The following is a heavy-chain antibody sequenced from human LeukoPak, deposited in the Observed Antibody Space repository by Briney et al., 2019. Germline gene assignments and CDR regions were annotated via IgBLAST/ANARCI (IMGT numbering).Heavy chain of an antibody. V-gene: IGHV4-59*11. J-gene: IGHJ4*02. CDR1: GGSITSHF. CDR2: FYHAGNS. D-gene: IGHD1-26*01. CDR3: ARDGPTSTAPFDY. Sequence: PSETLSPTCTVSGGSITSHFWSWIRQPPGEGLEWIGNFYHAGNSNLNPSLKSRVSMSIDTSKNQFSLKLRSMTAADTAVYYCARDGPTSTAPFDYWGQGTLVTVSS.